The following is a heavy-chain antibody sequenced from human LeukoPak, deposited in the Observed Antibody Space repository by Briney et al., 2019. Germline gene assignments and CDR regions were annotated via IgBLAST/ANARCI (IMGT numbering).Heavy chain of an antibody. CDR2: IYYSGST. V-gene: IGHV4-61*01. J-gene: IGHJ2*01. D-gene: IGHD2-2*01. CDR3: ARGGSSSWWYFDF. CDR1: GGSVSSGSYY. Sequence: EASETLSLTCTVSGGSVSSGSYYWIWIRQPPGRGLEWIGYIYYSGSTYSNPSLKSRVTISVDTSKNQFSLKLSSVTAADTAVYYCARGGSSSWWYFDFWGRGTLVTVSS.